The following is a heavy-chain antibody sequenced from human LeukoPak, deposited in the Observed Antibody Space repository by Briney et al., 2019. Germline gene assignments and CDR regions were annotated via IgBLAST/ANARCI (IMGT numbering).Heavy chain of an antibody. CDR3: TTPNYDILTGYYNY. Sequence: GGSLRLSCAASGFTFNNAWMSWVRQAPGKGLEWVGRIKSKTDGGTTDYAAPVKGRFTISRDDSKNTLYLQMNSLKPEDTAVYYCTTPNYDILTGYYNYWGQGTLVTVSS. CDR2: IKSKTDGGTT. CDR1: GFTFNNAW. D-gene: IGHD3-9*01. J-gene: IGHJ4*02. V-gene: IGHV3-15*01.